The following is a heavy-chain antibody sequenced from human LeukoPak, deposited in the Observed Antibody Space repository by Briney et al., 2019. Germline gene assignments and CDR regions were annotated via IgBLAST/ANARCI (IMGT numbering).Heavy chain of an antibody. V-gene: IGHV3-74*01. CDR1: GFTFSSYW. J-gene: IGHJ4*02. CDR2: INSDGSST. Sequence: GGSLRLSCAASGFTFSSYWMHWVRQAPGKGLAWVSRINSDGSSTSYADSVKGRFTISRDNAKNTLYLQMNSLRAEDTAVYYCARSMVRGVIDYWGQGTLVTVSS. CDR3: ARSMVRGVIDY. D-gene: IGHD3-10*01.